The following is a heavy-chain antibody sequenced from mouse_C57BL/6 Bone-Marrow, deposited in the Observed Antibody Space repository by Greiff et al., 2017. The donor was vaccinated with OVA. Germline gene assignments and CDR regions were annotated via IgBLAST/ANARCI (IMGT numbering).Heavy chain of an antibody. CDR2: IYPGSGST. CDR3: ARRYYGSSWYFDV. V-gene: IGHV1-55*01. D-gene: IGHD1-1*01. Sequence: QVQLQQPGAELVKPGASVKMSCKDSGYTFTSYWITWVKQRPGQGLEWIGDIYPGSGSTNYNEKFKSKATLTVDTSSSTAYMQLSSLTSEDSAVYYCARRYYGSSWYFDVWGTGTTVTVSS. CDR1: GYTFTSYW. J-gene: IGHJ1*03.